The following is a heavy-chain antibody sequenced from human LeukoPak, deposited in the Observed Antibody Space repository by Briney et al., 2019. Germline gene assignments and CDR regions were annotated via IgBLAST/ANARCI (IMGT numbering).Heavy chain of an antibody. D-gene: IGHD3-22*01. CDR2: IYYSGST. V-gene: IGHV4-31*03. CDR3: ARDRLDYYDSSGYYYPVHAFDI. J-gene: IGHJ3*02. CDR1: GGSISSGGYY. Sequence: SETLSLTCTVSGGSISSGGYYWSWIRQHPGKGLEWIGYIYYSGSTYYNPSLKSRVTISVDTSKNQFSLKLSSVTAADTAVYYCARDRLDYYDSSGYYYPVHAFDIWGQGTMVTVSS.